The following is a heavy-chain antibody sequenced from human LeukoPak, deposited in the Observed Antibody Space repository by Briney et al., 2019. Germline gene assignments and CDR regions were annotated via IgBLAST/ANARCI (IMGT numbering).Heavy chain of an antibody. J-gene: IGHJ4*02. V-gene: IGHV4-4*07. CDR2: IYTSGST. Sequence: SETLSLTCTVSGGSISSYYWSWIRQPAGKGLEWIGRIYTSGSTNYNPSLKSRVTMSVDTSKNQFSLKLSSVTAADTAVYYCARVGGYYGSGSNPGLYYFDYWGQRTLVTVSS. D-gene: IGHD3-10*01. CDR3: ARVGGYYGSGSNPGLYYFDY. CDR1: GGSISSYY.